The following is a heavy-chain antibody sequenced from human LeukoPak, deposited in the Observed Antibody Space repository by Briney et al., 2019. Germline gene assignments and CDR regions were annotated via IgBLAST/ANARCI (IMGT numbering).Heavy chain of an antibody. D-gene: IGHD3-9*01. CDR1: GYTFTSYD. J-gene: IGHJ4*02. Sequence: GASVKVSCKASGYTFTSYDINWVRQATGQGLEWMGWISAYNGNTNYAQKLQGRVTMTTDTSTSTAYMELRSLRSDDTAVYYCARNVLRYFDWLPRQDYWGQGTLVTVSS. CDR2: ISAYNGNT. CDR3: ARNVLRYFDWLPRQDY. V-gene: IGHV1-18*01.